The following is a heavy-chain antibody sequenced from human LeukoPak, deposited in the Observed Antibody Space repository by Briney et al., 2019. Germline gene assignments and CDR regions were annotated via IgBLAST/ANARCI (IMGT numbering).Heavy chain of an antibody. Sequence: GGSLRLSCAASGFTFSSYEMNGVRQARGEGLEWVSYISSSGSTKYYADSVKGRFTISGDNAKNSLYLQMNSLRVEDTAVYYCTREKSVTYSNPGDGIDYYYMDVWGKGTTVTVSS. CDR1: GFTFSSYE. D-gene: IGHD4-11*01. CDR3: TREKSVTYSNPGDGIDYYYMDV. V-gene: IGHV3-48*03. CDR2: ISSSGSTK. J-gene: IGHJ6*03.